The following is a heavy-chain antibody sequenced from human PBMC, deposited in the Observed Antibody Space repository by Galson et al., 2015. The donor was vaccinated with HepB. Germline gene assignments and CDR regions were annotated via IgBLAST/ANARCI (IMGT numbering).Heavy chain of an antibody. Sequence: SLRLSCAASGITFSTRAMNWVRQAPGKGLNWVSSISAGGSTTYYADSVKGRFTISRDNSKNTLYLQMNSLKTEDTAVYYCTTDENSSGWYPSFLGYWGQGTLVTVSS. CDR3: TTDENSSGWYPSFLGY. D-gene: IGHD6-19*01. CDR2: ISAGGSTT. V-gene: IGHV3-23*01. CDR1: GITFSTRA. J-gene: IGHJ4*02.